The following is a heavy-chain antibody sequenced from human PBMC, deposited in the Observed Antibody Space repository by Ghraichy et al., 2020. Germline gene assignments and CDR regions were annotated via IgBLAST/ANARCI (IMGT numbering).Heavy chain of an antibody. CDR1: GFTVSSNY. CDR2: IYSGGST. CDR3: ARDMKGSSPKKIYNWYFDL. J-gene: IGHJ2*01. D-gene: IGHD6-13*01. Sequence: LSLTCAASGFTVSSNYMSWVRQAPGKGLEWVSVIYSGGSTYYADSVKGRFTISRDNSKNTLYLQMNSLRAEDTAVYYCARDMKGSSPKKIYNWYFDLWGRGTLVTVSS. V-gene: IGHV3-53*01.